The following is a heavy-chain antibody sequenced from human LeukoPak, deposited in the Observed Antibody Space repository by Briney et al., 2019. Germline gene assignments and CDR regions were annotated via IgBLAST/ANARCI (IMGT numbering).Heavy chain of an antibody. CDR1: GFTFSSYG. CDR2: ISDDGSNK. CDR3: ARDRQAAGTYYFDY. J-gene: IGHJ4*02. Sequence: PGGSLTLSCAASGFTFSSYGMHWGRQAQGKGLEGVAVISDDGSNKYYADSVKGRFTISRDNAKNSLYLQMNSLRAEDTAVYYCARDRQAAGTYYFDYWGQGTPVTVSS. D-gene: IGHD6-13*01. V-gene: IGHV3-30*03.